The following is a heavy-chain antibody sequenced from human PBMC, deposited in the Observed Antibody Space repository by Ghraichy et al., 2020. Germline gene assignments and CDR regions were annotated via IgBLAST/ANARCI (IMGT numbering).Heavy chain of an antibody. CDR2: IKQDGSEK. D-gene: IGHD6-19*01. V-gene: IGHV3-7*03. CDR3: TRGPPQTFNSGCHHGY. Sequence: LSLTCAASEFTFSNYWMSWVRQAPGKGLEWVANIKQDGSEKYYVDSVKGRFTISRDNAKQSLYLQMNSLRAEDTAVYYCTRGPPQTFNSGCHHGYWGQGTLVTVSS. CDR1: EFTFSNYW. J-gene: IGHJ4*02.